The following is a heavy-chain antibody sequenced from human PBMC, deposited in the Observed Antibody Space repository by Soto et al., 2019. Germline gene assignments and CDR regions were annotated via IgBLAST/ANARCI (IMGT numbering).Heavy chain of an antibody. V-gene: IGHV3-30-3*01. J-gene: IGHJ6*02. D-gene: IGHD2-2*01. CDR2: ISFDGSNM. Sequence: QVHLVESGGGVVQPGRSLRLSCAASGFTFSSYAMHWVRQAPGKGLEWVSVISFDGSNMYYAASVKGRFTISRDNSKNTLYLQMSSLGAEDTAVYYCARDPQYCLSRGCSGFYGLDVWGQGTTVTVSS. CDR3: ARDPQYCLSRGCSGFYGLDV. CDR1: GFTFSSYA.